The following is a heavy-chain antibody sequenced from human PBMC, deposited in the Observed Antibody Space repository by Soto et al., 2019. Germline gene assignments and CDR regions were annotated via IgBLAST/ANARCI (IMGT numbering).Heavy chain of an antibody. Sequence: QVQLVQSGAEVKKPGSSVKVSCKASGGTFSSYAISWVRQAPGQGLEWMGGIFPIFGTATYAQKFQGRVTITADESTSTAYMELSSLRSEDTAVYYCARVLGVGIVGAIGDDYWGQGTLVTVSS. CDR3: ARVLGVGIVGAIGDDY. J-gene: IGHJ4*02. D-gene: IGHD1-26*01. CDR1: GGTFSSYA. CDR2: IFPIFGTA. V-gene: IGHV1-69*01.